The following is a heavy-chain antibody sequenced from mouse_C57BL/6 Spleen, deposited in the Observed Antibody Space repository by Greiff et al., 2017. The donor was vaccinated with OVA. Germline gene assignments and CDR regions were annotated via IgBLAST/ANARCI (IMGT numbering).Heavy chain of an antibody. V-gene: IGHV5-16*01. CDR3: ARDGTGFFDY. D-gene: IGHD4-1*01. CDR2: INYDGSST. CDR1: GFTFGDYY. Sequence: EVKVVESEGGLVQPGSSMKLSCTASGFTFGDYYMAWVRQVPEKGLEWVANINYDGSSTYYLDSLKSRFIISRDNAKNILYLQMSSLKSEDTATYYCARDGTGFFDYWGQGTTLTVSS. J-gene: IGHJ2*01.